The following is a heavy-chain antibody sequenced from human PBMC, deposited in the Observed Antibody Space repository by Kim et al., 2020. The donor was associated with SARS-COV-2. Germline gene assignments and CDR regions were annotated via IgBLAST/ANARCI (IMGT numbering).Heavy chain of an antibody. Sequence: GGSLRLSCAASGFTFSSYSMNWVRQAPGKGLEWVSSISSSSYIYYADSVKGRFTISRDNAKNSLYLQMNSLRAEDTAVYYCARVGAARRGWFDPWGQGTLVTVSS. J-gene: IGHJ5*02. D-gene: IGHD6-6*01. V-gene: IGHV3-21*01. CDR2: ISSSSYI. CDR3: ARVGAARRGWFDP. CDR1: GFTFSSYS.